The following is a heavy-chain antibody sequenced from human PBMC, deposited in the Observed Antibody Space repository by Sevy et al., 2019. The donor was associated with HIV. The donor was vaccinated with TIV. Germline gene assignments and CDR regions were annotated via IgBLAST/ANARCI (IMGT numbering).Heavy chain of an antibody. CDR2: IHTDGGSS. CDR1: GFTFRNYW. D-gene: IGHD3-3*01. Sequence: GGSLRLSCAASGFTFRNYWMHWVRQAPGKGLVSVSYIHTDGGSSYYADYVKGRFTISRDNAQNTQYLQMNSLRAEDTAVYYCARAGICDFWSGYYGIDHWGQGTLVTVSS. J-gene: IGHJ4*02. CDR3: ARAGICDFWSGYYGIDH. V-gene: IGHV3-74*01.